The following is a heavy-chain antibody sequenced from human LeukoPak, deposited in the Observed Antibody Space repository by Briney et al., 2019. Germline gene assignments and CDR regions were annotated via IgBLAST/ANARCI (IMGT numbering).Heavy chain of an antibody. D-gene: IGHD6-13*01. V-gene: IGHV4-30-4*08. J-gene: IGHJ4*02. CDR1: GGSISSGDYY. CDR2: IYYSGST. CDR3: ARSRYSSSREYHFDY. Sequence: SETLSLTCTVSGGSISSGDYYWSWIRQPPGKGLEWIGYIYYSGSTYYTPSLKSRVSISGDTSKNQFSLKVSSVTAADTAVYYCARSRYSSSREYHFDYWGQGTLVTVSS.